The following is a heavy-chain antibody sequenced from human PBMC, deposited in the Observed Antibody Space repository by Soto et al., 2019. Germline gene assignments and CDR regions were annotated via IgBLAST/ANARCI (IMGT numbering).Heavy chain of an antibody. Sequence: QVQLQESGPGLVKPSQTLSLTCTVSGGYISSGYYYWNWIRQPPGKALEWLGYIFYSGTTQYNPSLKSRVTISADTSMNLSTLELTSVTAADTAVYSCARNVYEDGAYPTDAFDLWGQATLITFSS. CDR2: IFYSGTT. CDR1: GGYISSGYYY. CDR3: ARNVYEDGAYPTDAFDL. D-gene: IGHD3-16*01. V-gene: IGHV4-30-4*01. J-gene: IGHJ3*01.